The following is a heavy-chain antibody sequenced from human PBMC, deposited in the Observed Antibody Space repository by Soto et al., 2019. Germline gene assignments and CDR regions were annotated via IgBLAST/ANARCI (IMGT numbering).Heavy chain of an antibody. Sequence: QVQLVQSGAEVKKPGASVKVSCQASGYTFTNYAISWVQQPPGQALEWMGWISAPTRNTDQAQNFQGRVTMTIDTSTNTANMELRSLRSDDTAVYYCARCYCSVGSCYACWHFDLWGRGTLVTVSS. CDR1: GYTFTNYA. CDR3: ARCYCSVGSCYACWHFDL. V-gene: IGHV1-18*01. J-gene: IGHJ2*01. CDR2: ISAPTRNT. D-gene: IGHD2-15*01.